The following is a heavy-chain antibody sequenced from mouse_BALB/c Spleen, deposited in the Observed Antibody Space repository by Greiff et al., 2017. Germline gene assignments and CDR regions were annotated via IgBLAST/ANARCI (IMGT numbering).Heavy chain of an antibody. V-gene: IGHV1-55*01. J-gene: IGHJ4*01. D-gene: IGHD2-14*01. Sequence: QVQLQQPGAELVKPGTSVKLSCKASGYNFTSYWINWVKLRPEQGLEWIGDIYPGSGSTNYNEKFKSKATLTVDTSSSTAYMQLSSLASEDSALYYCARSYRSYAMDYWGQGTSVTVSS. CDR1: GYNFTSYW. CDR2: IYPGSGST. CDR3: ARSYRSYAMDY.